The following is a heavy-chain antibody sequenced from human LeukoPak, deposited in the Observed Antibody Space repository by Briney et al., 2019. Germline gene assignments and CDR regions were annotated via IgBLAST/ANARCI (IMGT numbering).Heavy chain of an antibody. J-gene: IGHJ4*02. CDR2: IYNSGST. D-gene: IGHD5-12*01. V-gene: IGHV4-59*08. CDR1: GGSTSSYY. Sequence: SETLPLTCTVSGGSTSSYYWSWIRQPPGKGLEWIGNIYNSGSTNYNPSLKSRVTISVDSSKKQFSLKLISVTAADTAVYYCARQGGYASPFDYWGQGTLVTVSS. CDR3: ARQGGYASPFDY.